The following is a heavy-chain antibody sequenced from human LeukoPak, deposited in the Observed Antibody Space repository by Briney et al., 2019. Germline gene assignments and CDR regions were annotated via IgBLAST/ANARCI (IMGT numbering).Heavy chain of an antibody. CDR3: ARGKKQQLTYYYYGMDV. J-gene: IGHJ6*04. CDR1: GFSISSGYY. D-gene: IGHD6-13*01. V-gene: IGHV4-38-2*01. CDR2: VNHSGGT. Sequence: SETLSLTCAVSGFSISSGYYWGWIRQPPGKGLEWIGEVNHSGGTNYNPSLKSRVTISVDTSKNQFSLKLSSVTAADTAVYYCARGKKQQLTYYYYGMDVWGKGTTVTVSS.